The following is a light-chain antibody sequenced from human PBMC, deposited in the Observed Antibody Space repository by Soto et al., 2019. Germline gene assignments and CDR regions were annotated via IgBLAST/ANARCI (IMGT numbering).Light chain of an antibody. J-gene: IGLJ2*01. CDR2: DNN. CDR3: GTWDSSLSAVV. CDR1: TSNIENNY. V-gene: IGLV1-51*01. Sequence: QSVLTQPPSVSAAPGQKVSISCSGDTSNIENNYVSWYQQLPGTAPKLLIYDNNTRPSGIPDRFSGSKSGTSATLGITGLQTGDEADYYCGTWDSSLSAVVFGGGTKLTVL.